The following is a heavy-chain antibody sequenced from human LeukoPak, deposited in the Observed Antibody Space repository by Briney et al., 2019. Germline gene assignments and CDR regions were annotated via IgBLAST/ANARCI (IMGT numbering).Heavy chain of an antibody. CDR3: AKGPDSSGSRWYFDY. CDR2: TSSSDAGT. Sequence: HPAGSLRLSCAASGFTLSTYAMSWVRQTPGKGLEWVAATSSSDAGTYHADSVRGRFTISRDNSKNTLYLQMNSLRAEDTAVYYCAKGPDSSGSRWYFDYWGQGTLVTVSS. J-gene: IGHJ4*02. CDR1: GFTLSTYA. V-gene: IGHV3-23*01. D-gene: IGHD3-22*01.